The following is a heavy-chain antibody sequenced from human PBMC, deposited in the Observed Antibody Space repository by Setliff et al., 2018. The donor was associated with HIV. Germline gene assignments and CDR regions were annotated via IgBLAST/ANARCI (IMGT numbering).Heavy chain of an antibody. CDR2: ISYDGSNK. V-gene: IGHV3-30*18. D-gene: IGHD3-10*01. CDR3: AKDPFHYYSSEENFFGP. Sequence: GGSLRLSCVASGFTFSSFGMHWVRQAPGKGLEWVAAISYDGSNKYYADSVKGRFSISRDISKNTLDLQMNSLRVADTAVYYCAKDPFHYYSSEENFFGPWGQGTLVTVAS. CDR1: GFTFSSFG. J-gene: IGHJ5*02.